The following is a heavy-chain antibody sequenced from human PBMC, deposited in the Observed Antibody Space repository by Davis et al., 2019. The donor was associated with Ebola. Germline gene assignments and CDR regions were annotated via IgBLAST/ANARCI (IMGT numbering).Heavy chain of an antibody. CDR3: ARDLGWEWYYFDY. CDR2: IIPILGIA. D-gene: IGHD3-3*01. V-gene: IGHV1-69*04. Sequence: SVKVSCKASGGTFSSYAISWVRQAPGQGLEWMGRIIPILGIANYAQKFQGRVTMTRDTSTSTVYMELSSLRSEDTAVYYCARDLGWEWYYFDYWGQGTLVTVSS. J-gene: IGHJ4*02. CDR1: GGTFSSYA.